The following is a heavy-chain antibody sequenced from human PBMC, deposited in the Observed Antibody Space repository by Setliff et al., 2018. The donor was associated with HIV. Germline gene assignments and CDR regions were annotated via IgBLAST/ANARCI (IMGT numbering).Heavy chain of an antibody. D-gene: IGHD1-7*01. CDR3: ARHGITGPTYGREYFDL. CDR1: GGSFMGYY. V-gene: IGHV4-34*01. CDR2: IYHRGTT. J-gene: IGHJ2*01. Sequence: PSETLSLTCAVYGGSFMGYYWNWIRQPPGKGLAWIASIYHRGTTYYNTSLKSRVTISVDTSKNQISLKLSSVTAADTAVYYCARHGITGPTYGREYFDLWGRGTLVTVSS.